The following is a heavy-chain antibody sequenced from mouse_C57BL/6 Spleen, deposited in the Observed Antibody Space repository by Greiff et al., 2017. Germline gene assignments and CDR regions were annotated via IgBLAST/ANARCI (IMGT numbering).Heavy chain of an antibody. Sequence: VQLQQPGAELVKPGASVKLSCKASGYTFTSYWMHWVKQRPGRGLEWIGMIDPNSGGTKYNEKFKSKATLTVDKPSSTAYMQLSSLTSEDAAVYYCARSTTVGGTGDYWGQGTTLTVSS. CDR2: IDPNSGGT. J-gene: IGHJ2*01. CDR1: GYTFTSYW. D-gene: IGHD1-1*01. V-gene: IGHV1-62-3*01. CDR3: ARSTTVGGTGDY.